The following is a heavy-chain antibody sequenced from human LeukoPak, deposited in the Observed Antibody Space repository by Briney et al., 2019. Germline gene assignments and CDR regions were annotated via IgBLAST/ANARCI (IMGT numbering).Heavy chain of an antibody. D-gene: IGHD2-2*01. CDR1: GGTFSSYA. CDR2: IIPIFGTA. J-gene: IGHJ6*03. V-gene: IGHV1-69*05. Sequence: SVKVSCKASGGTFSSYAISWVRQAPGQGLEWMGGIIPIFGTANYAQKFQGRVTITTDESTSTAYMELSSLRSEDTAVYYCARDTAYCSSTSCEYYYYYMDVWGKGTTVTVSS. CDR3: ARDTAYCSSTSCEYYYYYMDV.